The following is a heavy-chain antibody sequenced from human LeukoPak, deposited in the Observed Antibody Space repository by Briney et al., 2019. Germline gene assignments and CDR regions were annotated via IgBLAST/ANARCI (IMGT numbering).Heavy chain of an antibody. V-gene: IGHV4-34*01. CDR1: GGSFSGYY. CDR3: ARDSYDYGGNSELRYFDL. D-gene: IGHD4-23*01. CDR2: INHGGST. J-gene: IGHJ2*01. Sequence: SETLSLTCAVYGGSFSGYYWSWIRQPPGKGLEWIGEINHGGSTNYNPSLKSRVTISVDTSKNQFSLKLSSVTAADTAVYYCARDSYDYGGNSELRYFDLWGRGTLVTVSS.